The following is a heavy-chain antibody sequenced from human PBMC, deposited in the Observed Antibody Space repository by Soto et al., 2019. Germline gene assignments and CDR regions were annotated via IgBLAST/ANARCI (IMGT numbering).Heavy chain of an antibody. CDR2: IYYSGST. CDR3: ARVPKPIYFDN. J-gene: IGHJ4*02. V-gene: IGHV4-59*12. CDR1: GGSISSYY. Sequence: PSETLSLTCTVSGGSISSYYWSWIRQPPGKGLEWIGYIYYSGSTTYNPSLWSRVTMSVDTSKNQFSLKLSSVTAADTAMYYCARVPKPIYFDNWGQGTLVTVSS.